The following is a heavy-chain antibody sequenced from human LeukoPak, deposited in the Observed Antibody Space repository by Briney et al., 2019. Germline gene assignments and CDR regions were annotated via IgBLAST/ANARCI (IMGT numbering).Heavy chain of an antibody. J-gene: IGHJ4*02. CDR2: ISGSGGST. V-gene: IGHV3-23*01. D-gene: IGHD1-26*01. CDR3: AKVYVWELLGNIDY. Sequence: GGSLRLSCAASGFTFSNAWMSWVRQAPGKGLEWVSGISGSGGSTYYADSVKGRFTISRDNSKNTLFLQMNSLRAEDTAVYYCAKVYVWELLGNIDYWGQGTLLTVSS. CDR1: GFTFSNAW.